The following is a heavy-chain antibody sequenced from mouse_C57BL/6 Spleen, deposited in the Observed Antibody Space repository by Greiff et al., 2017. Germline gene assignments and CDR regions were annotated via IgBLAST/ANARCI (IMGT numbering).Heavy chain of an antibody. J-gene: IGHJ1*03. V-gene: IGHV5-4*01. Sequence: EVKLMESGGGLVKPGGSLKLSCAASGFTFSSYAMSWVRQTPEKRLEWVATLSDGGSYTYYPDNVKGRFTISRDNAKNNLYLQMSHLKSEDTAMYYCARDRHYSNYWYFDVWGTGTTVTVSS. CDR2: LSDGGSYT. CDR1: GFTFSSYA. CDR3: ARDRHYSNYWYFDV. D-gene: IGHD2-5*01.